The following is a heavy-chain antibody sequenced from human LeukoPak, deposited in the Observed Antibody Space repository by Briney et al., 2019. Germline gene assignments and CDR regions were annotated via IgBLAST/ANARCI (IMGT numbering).Heavy chain of an antibody. Sequence: GASVKVSCKASGYTFTSYGISWVRQAPGQGLEWMGWISAYNGNTNYAQKLQGRVTMTTDTSTSTAYMELRSLRSDDTAVYYCARDRKVGATLWRTDYWGQGTLVTVSS. CDR1: GYTFTSYG. J-gene: IGHJ4*02. CDR3: ARDRKVGATLWRTDY. D-gene: IGHD1-26*01. V-gene: IGHV1-18*01. CDR2: ISAYNGNT.